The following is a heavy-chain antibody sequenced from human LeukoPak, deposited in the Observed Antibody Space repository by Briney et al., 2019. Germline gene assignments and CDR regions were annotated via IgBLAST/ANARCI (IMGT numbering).Heavy chain of an antibody. Sequence: PSETLSLTCAVSGVSISIYFWSWLRQPPREGLEWIGYIYHSGKTHYNPSLKSRVTIPVDTSKNQSSLTHRSAAAADTAGYFFAGRLEWERRRDHPFDIWGQGKMVTVSS. V-gene: IGHV4-59*08. CDR1: GVSISIYF. CDR3: AGRLEWERRRDHPFDI. D-gene: IGHD1-26*01. J-gene: IGHJ3*02. CDR2: IYHSGKT.